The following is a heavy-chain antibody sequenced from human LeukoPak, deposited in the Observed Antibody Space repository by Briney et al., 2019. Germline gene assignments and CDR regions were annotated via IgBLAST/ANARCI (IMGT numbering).Heavy chain of an antibody. CDR3: ARHLKGSGGYSVTFVDY. D-gene: IGHD3-10*01. V-gene: IGHV4-39*01. CDR1: GGSISSSSYY. Sequence: PSETLSLTCSVSGGSISSSSYYWGWIRQPPGKGLECIGSMSYSGSTYYNPSLKSRVTVSVDTSRNQFSLSLSSVTAADTAVYYCARHLKGSGGYSVTFVDYWGQGTLVTVSS. J-gene: IGHJ4*02. CDR2: MSYSGST.